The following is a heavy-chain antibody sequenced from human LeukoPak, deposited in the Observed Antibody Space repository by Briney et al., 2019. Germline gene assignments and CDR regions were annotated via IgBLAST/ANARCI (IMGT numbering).Heavy chain of an antibody. CDR2: INHSGST. J-gene: IGHJ5*02. CDR3: ARGLGDSSGSTGWFDP. Sequence: SETLSLTCAVYGGSFSGYYWSWIRQPPGKGLEWIGEINHSGSTNYNPSLKSRVTISVDTSKNPFSLKLSSVTAADTAVYYCARGLGDSSGSTGWFDPWGQGTLVTVSS. CDR1: GGSFSGYY. V-gene: IGHV4-34*01. D-gene: IGHD3-22*01.